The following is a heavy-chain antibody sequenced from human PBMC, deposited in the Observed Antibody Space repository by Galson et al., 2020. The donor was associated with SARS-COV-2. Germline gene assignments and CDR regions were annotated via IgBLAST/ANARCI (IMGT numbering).Heavy chain of an antibody. V-gene: IGHV3-74*01. J-gene: IGHJ4*02. CDR2: INSDGRST. CDR1: GFTISNYW. Sequence: GASLMNPCAASGFTISNYWMHWVRQAPGKGLVWVSRINSDGRSTSYADSVKGRFTISRDNAKNTLYLQMNSLRAEDTAVYYCGRGWGDYGDYGFDYWGQGTLVTVSS. D-gene: IGHD4-17*01. CDR3: GRGWGDYGDYGFDY.